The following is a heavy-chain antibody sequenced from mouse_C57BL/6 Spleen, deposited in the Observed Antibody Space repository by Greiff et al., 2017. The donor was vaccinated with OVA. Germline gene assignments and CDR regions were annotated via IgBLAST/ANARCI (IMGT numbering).Heavy chain of an antibody. CDR2: INYDGSST. D-gene: IGHD4-1*01. CDR1: GFTFSDYY. CDR3: ARGAGTLDY. V-gene: IGHV5-16*01. Sequence: EVQLVESEGGLVQPGSSMKLSCTASGFTFSDYYMAWVRQVPEKGLEWVANINYDGSSTYYLDSLKSRFIISRDNAKNILYLQMSSLKSEDTATYYCARGAGTLDYWGQGTTLTVSS. J-gene: IGHJ2*01.